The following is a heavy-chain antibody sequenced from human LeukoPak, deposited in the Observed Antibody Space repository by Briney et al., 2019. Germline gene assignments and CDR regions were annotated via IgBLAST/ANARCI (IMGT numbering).Heavy chain of an antibody. CDR1: GGSFSGYY. D-gene: IGHD4-17*01. Sequence: SSETLSLTCTVSGGSFSGYYCTWIRQPPGKGLEWIGEINHSGSANYNPSLKSRVTISLDTSKNQFSLKLSSATAADTAVYYCARGQGTVTTHWGQGTLVTVSS. CDR3: ARGQGTVTTH. V-gene: IGHV4-34*01. J-gene: IGHJ4*02. CDR2: INHSGSA.